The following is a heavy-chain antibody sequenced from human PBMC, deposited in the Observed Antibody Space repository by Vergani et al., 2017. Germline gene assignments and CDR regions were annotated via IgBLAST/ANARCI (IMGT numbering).Heavy chain of an antibody. D-gene: IGHD6-13*01. CDR3: AGDTHSWQRADR. J-gene: IGHJ5*02. V-gene: IGHV4-59*11. CDR2: LSTTGGA. Sequence: QVQLQESGPGLVKSSETLPLTCSVSVDSIRNLYCNWIRQAPGKGLEWIGSLSTTGGATHASHNPSLKSRVSISVDTSKSQFSLRLTSVTAADSAIYYXAGDTHSWQRADRWGQGLLVSVSS. CDR1: VDSIRNLY.